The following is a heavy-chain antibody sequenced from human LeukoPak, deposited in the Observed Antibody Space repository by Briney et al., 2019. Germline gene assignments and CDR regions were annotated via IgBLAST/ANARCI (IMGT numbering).Heavy chain of an antibody. CDR3: AGRTSSSWHY. D-gene: IGHD6-13*01. V-gene: IGHV3-11*03. J-gene: IGHJ4*02. CDR1: GFTFSDYS. Sequence: GGSLGLSCAASGFTFSDYSMTWIRQAPGKGLEWVSYISGSSRNINYADSVEGRFTISRDNANNLLYLQMNSLRVEDTAVYYCAGRTSSSWHYWGQGTLVTVSS. CDR2: ISGSSRNI.